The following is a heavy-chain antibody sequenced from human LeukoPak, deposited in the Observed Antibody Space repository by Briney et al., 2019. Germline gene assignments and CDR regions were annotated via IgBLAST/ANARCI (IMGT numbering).Heavy chain of an antibody. D-gene: IGHD3-16*01. J-gene: IGHJ5*02. CDR3: ARFWEGWFDP. CDR1: GFTFSSYS. V-gene: IGHV3-48*04. CDR2: ISSTSSTI. Sequence: PGGSLRLSCAASGFTFSSYSMNWVRQAPGKGLEWVSYISSTSSTIYYADSVKGRFTISRDNAKNSLYLQMNSLRAEDTAVYYCARFWEGWFDPWGQGTLVTVSS.